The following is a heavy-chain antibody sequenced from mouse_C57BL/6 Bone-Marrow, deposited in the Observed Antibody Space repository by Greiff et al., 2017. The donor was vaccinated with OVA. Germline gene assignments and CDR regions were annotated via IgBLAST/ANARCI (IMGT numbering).Heavy chain of an antibody. J-gene: IGHJ4*01. CDR2: IHPNSGST. V-gene: IGHV1-64*01. Sequence: QVQLQQPGAELVKPGASVKLSCKASGYTFTSYWMHWVQQRPGQGLEWIGMIHPNSGSTNYNEKFKSKATLTVDNSSSTAYMQISSLTSEDSAVYYFARISYDYLYAMDYWGQGTSATVPS. CDR1: GYTFTSYW. CDR3: ARISYDYLYAMDY. D-gene: IGHD2-4*01.